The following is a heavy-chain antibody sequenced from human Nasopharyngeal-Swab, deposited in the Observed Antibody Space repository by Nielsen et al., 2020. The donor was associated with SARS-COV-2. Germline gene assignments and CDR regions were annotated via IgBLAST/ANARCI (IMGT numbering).Heavy chain of an antibody. CDR1: GGSVSSGSYY. CDR2: IYYSGST. Sequence: SETLSLTCTVSGGSVSSGSYYWSWIRQPPGKGLEWIGYIYYSGSTNYNPSLKSRVTISVDTSKNQFSLKLSSVTAADTAVYYCARLESITIFGVVIPTGAFDIWGQGTMVTVSS. V-gene: IGHV4-61*01. CDR3: ARLESITIFGVVIPTGAFDI. J-gene: IGHJ3*02. D-gene: IGHD3-3*01.